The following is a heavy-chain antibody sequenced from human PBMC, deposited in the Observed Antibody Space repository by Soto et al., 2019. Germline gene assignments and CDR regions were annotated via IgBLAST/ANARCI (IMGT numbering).Heavy chain of an antibody. D-gene: IGHD4-17*01. J-gene: IGHJ4*02. Sequence: SETLSLTCTVSGGSLSSSSNHWGWLRQPPGKGLERLVNIYVSVNTYYNAPLRSRVTISVDTSKNQFSLRLTSVTAADTAVYYCATHPPYGPLDHWGQGTLVTVSS. V-gene: IGHV4-39*01. CDR1: GGSLSSSSNH. CDR3: ATHPPYGPLDH. CDR2: IYVSVNT.